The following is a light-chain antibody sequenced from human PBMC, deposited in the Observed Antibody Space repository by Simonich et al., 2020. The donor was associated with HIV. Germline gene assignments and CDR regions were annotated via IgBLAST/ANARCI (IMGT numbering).Light chain of an antibody. V-gene: IGKV3D-20*01. CDR1: QSVSSSY. J-gene: IGKJ3*01. CDR2: DAS. Sequence: EIVLTQSPGTLSLSPGERATLSCRASQSVSSSYLAWYQQKPGLAPRLLIYDASSRATGIPARFSGSGSGTDFTLTISRLEPEDFAVYYCQQYGSSGFTFGPGTKVDIK. CDR3: QQYGSSGFT.